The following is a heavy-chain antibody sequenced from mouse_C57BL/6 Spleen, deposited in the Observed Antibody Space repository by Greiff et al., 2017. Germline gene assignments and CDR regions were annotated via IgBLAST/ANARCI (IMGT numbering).Heavy chain of an antibody. CDR3: ARDDYDGAY. CDR1: GFTFSSYG. D-gene: IGHD2-4*01. CDR2: ISSGGSYT. Sequence: EVQLVASGGDLVKPGGSLKLSCAASGFTFSSYGMSWVRQTPDKRLEWVATISSGGSYTYYPDSVKGRFTISRDNAKNTLYLQMSSLKSEDTAMYYCARDDYDGAYWGQGTLVTVSA. V-gene: IGHV5-6*01. J-gene: IGHJ3*01.